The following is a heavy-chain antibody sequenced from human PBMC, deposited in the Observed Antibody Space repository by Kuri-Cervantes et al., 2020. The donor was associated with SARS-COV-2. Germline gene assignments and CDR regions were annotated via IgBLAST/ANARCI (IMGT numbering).Heavy chain of an antibody. Sequence: GGSLRLSCAASGFTFSSYSMNWVRQAPGKGLEWVSAISGSGGSTYYADSVKGRFTISRDNSKNTLYLQMNSLRAEDTAVYYCAKGRSLPTYYYDSSGYVGAFDIWGQGTMVTVSS. CDR1: GFTFSSYS. V-gene: IGHV3-23*01. CDR3: AKGRSLPTYYYDSSGYVGAFDI. CDR2: ISGSGGST. D-gene: IGHD3-22*01. J-gene: IGHJ3*02.